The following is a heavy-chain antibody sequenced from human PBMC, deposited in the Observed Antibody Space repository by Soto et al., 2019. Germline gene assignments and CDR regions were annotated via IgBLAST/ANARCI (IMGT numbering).Heavy chain of an antibody. D-gene: IGHD3-10*01. CDR3: ARRSMQKRESYFDY. CDR2: IYYSGST. J-gene: IGHJ4*02. CDR1: GGSISSSSYY. V-gene: IGHV4-39*01. Sequence: SETLSLTCTVSGGSISSSSYYWGWIRQPPGKGLEWIGSIYYSGSTYYNPSLKSRVTISVDTSKNQFSLKLSSVTAADTAVYYCARRSMQKRESYFDYWGQGTLVTVSS.